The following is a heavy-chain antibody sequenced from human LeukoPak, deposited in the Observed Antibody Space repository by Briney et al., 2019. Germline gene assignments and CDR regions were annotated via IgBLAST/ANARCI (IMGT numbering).Heavy chain of an antibody. D-gene: IGHD2-2*02. Sequence: SETLSLTCTVSGGSIDNFYWSWIRQPAGKGLEWIGRLNNGGDTNYSPSLRSRVTISVDTSKNHFSLILSSATVADTAMYYCARAIGVYAFDVWGQGTMVTVSS. V-gene: IGHV4-4*07. CDR3: ARAIGVYAFDV. J-gene: IGHJ3*01. CDR1: GGSIDNFY. CDR2: LNNGGDT.